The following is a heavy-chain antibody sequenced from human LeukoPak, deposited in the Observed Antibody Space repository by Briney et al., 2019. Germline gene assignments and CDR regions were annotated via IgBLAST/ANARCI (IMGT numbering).Heavy chain of an antibody. CDR2: ISSSSSTI. V-gene: IGHV3-48*04. J-gene: IGHJ3*02. CDR3: AKDQRTSADYYDSSGPDAFDI. D-gene: IGHD3-22*01. CDR1: GFTFSSYS. Sequence: GGSLRLSCAASGFTFSSYSMNWVRQAPGKGLEWVSYISSSSSTIYYADSVKGRFTVSRDNAKNSLYLQMNSLRAEDTAVYYCAKDQRTSADYYDSSGPDAFDIWGQGTMVTVSS.